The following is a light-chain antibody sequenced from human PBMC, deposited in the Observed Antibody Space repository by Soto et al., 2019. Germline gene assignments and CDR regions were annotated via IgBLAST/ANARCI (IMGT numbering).Light chain of an antibody. J-gene: IGKJ5*01. Sequence: EIVMTQSPATLSVSPGERATLSCRASQSVSSNLAWYQQKPGQAPRLLIYGASTRATGIPARFSGSGSGTEFTLTISSLQSEDFAVYYCQQCSNWPSITFGQGTRLEIK. CDR2: GAS. V-gene: IGKV3-15*01. CDR1: QSVSSN. CDR3: QQCSNWPSIT.